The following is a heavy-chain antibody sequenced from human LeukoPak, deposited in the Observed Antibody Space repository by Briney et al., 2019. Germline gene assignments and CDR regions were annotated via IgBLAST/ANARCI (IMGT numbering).Heavy chain of an antibody. J-gene: IGHJ3*02. CDR1: GYGFPNYR. V-gene: IGHV5-51*01. D-gene: IGHD1-1*01. CDR3: GRPKTTTSWDAFDI. CDR2: IYPGDSDT. Sequence: GQSLNISCKGSGYGFPNYRIGWVRHMPVKGMDWMGIIYPGDSDTTYTTSFQGHVTFSSDKSISTAYRHWNSPKAAATPMYYCGRPKTTTSWDAFDIWGEGTMVSVS.